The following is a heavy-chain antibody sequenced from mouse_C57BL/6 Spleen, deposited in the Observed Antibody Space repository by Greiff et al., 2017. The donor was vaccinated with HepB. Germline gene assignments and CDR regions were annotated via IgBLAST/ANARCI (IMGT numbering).Heavy chain of an antibody. Sequence: QVQLQQSGAELMKPGASVKLSCKATGYTFTGYWIEWVKQRPGHGLEWIGEILPGSGSTTYNEKFKGKATFTADTSSNTAYMQLSSLTTEDSAIYYWARGPTTVVDNYFDYWGQGTTLTVSS. J-gene: IGHJ2*01. D-gene: IGHD1-1*01. CDR3: ARGPTTVVDNYFDY. V-gene: IGHV1-9*01. CDR1: GYTFTGYW. CDR2: ILPGSGST.